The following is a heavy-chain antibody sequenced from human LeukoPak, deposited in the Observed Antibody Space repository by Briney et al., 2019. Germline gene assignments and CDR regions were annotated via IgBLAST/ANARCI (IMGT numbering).Heavy chain of an antibody. CDR1: GGSISSGGYS. Sequence: SETLSLTCAVSGGSISSGGYSWSWIRQPPGKGLEWIGYIYHSGSTYYNPSLKSRVTISVDRSKNQFSLKLSSVTAADTAVYYCARGGRWPSLDPIEYWGQGTLVTVSS. D-gene: IGHD1-1*01. J-gene: IGHJ4*02. CDR3: ARGGRWPSLDPIEY. CDR2: IYHSGST. V-gene: IGHV4-30-2*01.